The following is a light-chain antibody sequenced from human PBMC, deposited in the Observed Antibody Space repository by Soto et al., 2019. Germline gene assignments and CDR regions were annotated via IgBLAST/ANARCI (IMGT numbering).Light chain of an antibody. CDR3: QKYNSAPCT. CDR1: QAISSW. J-gene: IGKJ3*01. Sequence: DIQMTQSPSSVSASVGDRVTITCRASQAISSWLAWYQQKPGKVPKLLIYAASTLQSGVPSRFSGSGSGTDFTLTISSLQPEDVSTYYCQKYNSAPCTFGPGTKVDIK. V-gene: IGKV1-27*01. CDR2: AAS.